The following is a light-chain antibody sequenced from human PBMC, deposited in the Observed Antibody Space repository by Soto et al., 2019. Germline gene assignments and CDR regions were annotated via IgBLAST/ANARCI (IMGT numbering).Light chain of an antibody. Sequence: EIVLTQSPGTLSLSPGERATLSCRASQSVSNNYLAWYQQKPGQAPRLLIYGASNRATGIPDRFSGSGSGTDFTLTISRLEPDDIATYYCQQYDTYWTFGQGTKVDIK. J-gene: IGKJ1*01. CDR3: QQYDTYWT. V-gene: IGKV3-20*01. CDR1: QSVSNNY. CDR2: GAS.